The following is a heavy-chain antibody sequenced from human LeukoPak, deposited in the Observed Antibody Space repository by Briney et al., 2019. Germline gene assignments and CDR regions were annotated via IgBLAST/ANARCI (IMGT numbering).Heavy chain of an antibody. V-gene: IGHV3-15*01. D-gene: IGHD1-26*01. CDR3: TTEGMHGGGSYYIDY. Sequence: GGSLRLSCAASGFTFSNAWMSWVRQAPGKGLEWVGRIKSKTDGGTTDYAAPVKGRFTISRDDSKNTLYLQMNSLKTEDTAVYYCTTEGMHGGGSYYIDYWGQGTLVTVSS. J-gene: IGHJ4*02. CDR2: IKSKTDGGTT. CDR1: GFTFSNAW.